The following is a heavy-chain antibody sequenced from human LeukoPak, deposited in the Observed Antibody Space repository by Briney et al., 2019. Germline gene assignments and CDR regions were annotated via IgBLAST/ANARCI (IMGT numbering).Heavy chain of an antibody. J-gene: IGHJ4*02. D-gene: IGHD4-17*01. CDR2: INHSGST. CDR3: ARGAGVTVTYYFDY. V-gene: IGHV4-34*01. CDR1: GGSFSGYY. Sequence: PSETLSLTCAVYGGSFSGYYWSWIRQPPGKGLEWIGEINHSGSTNYNPSLKSRVTISVDTSKNQFSPKLSSVTAADTAVYYCARGAGVTVTYYFDYWGQGTLVTVSS.